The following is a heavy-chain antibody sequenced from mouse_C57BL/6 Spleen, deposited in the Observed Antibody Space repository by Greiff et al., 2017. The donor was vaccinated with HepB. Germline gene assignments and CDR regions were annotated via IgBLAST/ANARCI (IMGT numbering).Heavy chain of an antibody. CDR1: GYTFTDYE. D-gene: IGHD1-1*01. Sequence: QVQLQQSGAELVRPGASVTLSCKASGYTFTDYEMHWVKQTPVHGLEWIGAIDPETGGTAYNQKFKGKAILTADKSSSTAYMELRSLTSVDSAVYYCTRSGYYGRRAYWGQGTPLTVSS. J-gene: IGHJ2*01. CDR2: IDPETGGT. V-gene: IGHV1-15*01. CDR3: TRSGYYGRRAY.